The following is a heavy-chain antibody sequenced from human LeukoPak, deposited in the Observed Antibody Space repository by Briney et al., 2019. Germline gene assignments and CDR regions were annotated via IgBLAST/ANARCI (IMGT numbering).Heavy chain of an antibody. CDR2: IYYSGNT. D-gene: IGHD5-24*01. CDR1: GGSISSGGYS. V-gene: IGHV4-30-2*01. CDR3: ARHERDASLDHALDI. J-gene: IGHJ3*02. Sequence: SQTLSLTCAVSGGSISSGGYSWSWIRQPPGKGLEWIGYIYYSGNTSYNPSLKSRVTILVDTSKNQFSLKLNSVSAADTAVYYCARHERDASLDHALDIWGRGTMVTVSS.